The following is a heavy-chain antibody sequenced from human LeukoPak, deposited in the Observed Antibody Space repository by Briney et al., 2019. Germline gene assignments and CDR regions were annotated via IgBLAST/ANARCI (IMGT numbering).Heavy chain of an antibody. J-gene: IGHJ4*02. D-gene: IGHD6-13*01. CDR1: GFTFSTYS. V-gene: IGHV3-74*01. CDR2: INSDGSST. Sequence: GGSLRLSCAASGFTFSTYSMNWVRQAPGKGLVWVSRINSDGSSTNYADSAKGRFTISRDNAKNTLFLQMYSLRDEDTAVYYCARVGYSSTWFTDYWGQGTLVTVSS. CDR3: ARVGYSSTWFTDY.